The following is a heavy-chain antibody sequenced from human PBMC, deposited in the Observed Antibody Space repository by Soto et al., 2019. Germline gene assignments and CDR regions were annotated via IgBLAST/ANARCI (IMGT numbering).Heavy chain of an antibody. CDR1: GWARTCYA. V-gene: IGHV1-3*01. CDR3: ARDLGGWPDY. J-gene: IGHJ4*02. Sequence: ASWTVSCKASGWARTCYAMQWVRQATGQRLEWMGWINAGNGNTKYSQKFQGRVTITRDTSASTAYMELSSLRSEDTAVYYCARDLGGWPDYWGQGTLVTVSS. CDR2: INAGNGNT. D-gene: IGHD2-15*01.